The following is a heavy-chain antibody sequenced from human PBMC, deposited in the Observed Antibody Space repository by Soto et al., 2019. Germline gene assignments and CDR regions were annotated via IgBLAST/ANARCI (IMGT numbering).Heavy chain of an antibody. CDR2: IDTSGTT. D-gene: IGHD3-10*01. J-gene: IGHJ6*02. V-gene: IGHV4-4*07. CDR3: ARGPRGYVYYHGMDV. CDR1: GGSISSYY. Sequence: SETLSLTCTVSGGSISSYYVSWIRQSAGKGLEWIGRIDTSGTTNYNPSPKSRVTMSVDASKNHFSLNLSSVTAADTAVYYCARGPRGYVYYHGMDVWGQGTTVTVSS.